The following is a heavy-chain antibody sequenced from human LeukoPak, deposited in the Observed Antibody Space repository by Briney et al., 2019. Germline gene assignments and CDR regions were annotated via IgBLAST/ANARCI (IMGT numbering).Heavy chain of an antibody. V-gene: IGHV3-7*01. D-gene: IGHD5-18*01. CDR2: LHPVGSRE. J-gene: IGHJ6*03. CDR3: ARRDTHDYHHYYMDV. CDR1: GLTSNVFS. Sequence: GGSLTLSCAPSGLTSNVFSTAGVRASPEGGREWWTNLHPVGSREYYVDSVKGRFTISRDNANNSLFLQMNSLRTEDTAVYFCARRDTHDYHHYYMDVWGKGTTVTVSS.